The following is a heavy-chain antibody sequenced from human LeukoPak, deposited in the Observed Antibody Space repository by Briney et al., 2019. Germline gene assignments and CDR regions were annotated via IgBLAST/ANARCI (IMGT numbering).Heavy chain of an antibody. CDR3: ARYSGSPAYYYYGMDV. V-gene: IGHV1-18*01. Sequence: ASVKVSCKASGYTFTSYGIGWVRQAPGQGLEWMGWISAYNGNTNYAQKLQGRVTMTTDTSTSTAYMELRSLRSDDTAVYYCARYSGSPAYYYYGMDVWGQGTTVTVSS. CDR2: ISAYNGNT. D-gene: IGHD1-26*01. CDR1: GYTFTSYG. J-gene: IGHJ6*02.